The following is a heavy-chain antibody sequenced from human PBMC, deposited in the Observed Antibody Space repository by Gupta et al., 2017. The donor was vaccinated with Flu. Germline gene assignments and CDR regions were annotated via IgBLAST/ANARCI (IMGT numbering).Heavy chain of an antibody. V-gene: IGHV4-39*01. CDR1: GGSISSSSYY. Sequence: QLQLQESGPGLVKPSETLSLTCTVSGGSISSSSYYWGWIRQPPGKGLEWIGSIYYSGSTYYNPSLKSRVTISVDTSKNQFSLKLSSVTAADTAVYYCARHSGYCSGGSCYSSYRMPYNWFDPWGQGTLVTVSS. D-gene: IGHD2-15*01. J-gene: IGHJ5*02. CDR3: ARHSGYCSGGSCYSSYRMPYNWFDP. CDR2: IYYSGST.